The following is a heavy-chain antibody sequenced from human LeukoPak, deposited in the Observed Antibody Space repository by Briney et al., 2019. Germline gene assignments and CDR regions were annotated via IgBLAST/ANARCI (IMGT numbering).Heavy chain of an antibody. J-gene: IGHJ4*02. V-gene: IGHV3-30*02. CDR3: AKECTNGVCLHY. D-gene: IGHD2-8*01. CDR2: IRCDGSNK. Sequence: QPGGSLRLSCAASGFTFSSYGMHWVRQAPGKGLEWVAFIRCDGSNKYYADSVKGRFTISRDNSKNTLYLQMNSLRAEDTAVYYCAKECTNGVCLHYWGQGTLVTVSS. CDR1: GFTFSSYG.